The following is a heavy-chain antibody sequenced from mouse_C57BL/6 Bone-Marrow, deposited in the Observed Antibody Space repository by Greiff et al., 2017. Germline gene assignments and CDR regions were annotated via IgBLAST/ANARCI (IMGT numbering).Heavy chain of an antibody. CDR1: GFTFSSYG. V-gene: IGHV5-6*01. D-gene: IGHD4-1*01. Sequence: EVQGVESGGDLVKPGGSLKLSCAASGFTFSSYGMSWVRQTPDKRLEWVATISSGGSYTYYPESVKGRFTISRDNAKNTLYLQMSSLKSEDTAMYYCARHGWEFAYWGQGTLVTVSA. CDR3: ARHGWEFAY. J-gene: IGHJ3*01. CDR2: ISSGGSYT.